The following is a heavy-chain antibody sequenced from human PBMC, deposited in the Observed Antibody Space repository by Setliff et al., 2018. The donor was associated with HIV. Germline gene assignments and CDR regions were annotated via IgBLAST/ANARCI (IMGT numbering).Heavy chain of an antibody. CDR3: ARPLTPSYNFWGDAFAV. CDR1: GGSVTSGNFY. Sequence: PSETLSLTCNVSGGSVTSGNFYWGWIRPPPGTGLEWIGSFHDSGSASYNPSLRRRVTISGDASKNQLSLTLPSVTASDTAVYYCARPLTPSYNFWGDAFAVWGQGTVVTVSS. CDR2: FHDSGSA. D-gene: IGHD3-3*01. J-gene: IGHJ3*01. V-gene: IGHV4-39*01.